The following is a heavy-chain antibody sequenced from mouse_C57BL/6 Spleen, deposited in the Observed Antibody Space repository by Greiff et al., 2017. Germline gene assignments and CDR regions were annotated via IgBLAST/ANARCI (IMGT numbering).Heavy chain of an antibody. CDR1: GYTFTSYG. Sequence: QVQLKQSGAELARPGASVKLSCKASGYTFTSYGISWVKQRPGQGLEWIGEIYPRSGNTYYNEKFKGKATLTADKSSSTAYMELRSLTSEDSAVYFCARGPYGNYWYFDVWGTGTTVTVSS. D-gene: IGHD2-1*01. CDR2: IYPRSGNT. CDR3: ARGPYGNYWYFDV. J-gene: IGHJ1*03. V-gene: IGHV1-81*01.